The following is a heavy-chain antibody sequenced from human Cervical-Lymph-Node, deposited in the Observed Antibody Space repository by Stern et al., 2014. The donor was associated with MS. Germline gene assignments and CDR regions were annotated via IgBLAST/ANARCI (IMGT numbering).Heavy chain of an antibody. V-gene: IGHV3-30*18. CDR1: GFSFSSYG. CDR3: AKDRGMIVVVTYSLDS. J-gene: IGHJ4*02. Sequence: VQLVESGGIVVQPGRSLRLSCVASGFSFSSYGMPWVRQVPGKGLEWVAVIPYDGSNAYYADSVKGRFTISIDNSKNTLYLQLNSLRAEDTAVYFCAKDRGMIVVVTYSLDSWGQGTLVTVSS. CDR2: IPYDGSNA. D-gene: IGHD3-22*01.